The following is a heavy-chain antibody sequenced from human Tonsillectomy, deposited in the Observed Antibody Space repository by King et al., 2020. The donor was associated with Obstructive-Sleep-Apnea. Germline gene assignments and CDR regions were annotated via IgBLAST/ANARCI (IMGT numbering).Heavy chain of an antibody. CDR2: ISGSGGST. J-gene: IGHJ4*02. CDR1: GFTFSSYA. V-gene: IGHV3-23*04. D-gene: IGHD3-10*01. Sequence: QLVQSGGGLVQPGGSLRLSCAASGFTFSSYAMSWVRQAPGKGLEWVSAISGSGGSTYYADSVKGRFTISRDNSKNTLYLQMNSLRAEDTAVYYCAKDLFRLVRGVTHMGEDYWGQGTLVTVSS. CDR3: AKDLFRLVRGVTHMGEDY.